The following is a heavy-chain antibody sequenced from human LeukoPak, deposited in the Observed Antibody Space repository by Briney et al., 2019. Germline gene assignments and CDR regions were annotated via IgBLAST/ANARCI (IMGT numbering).Heavy chain of an antibody. CDR2: ISSSSTI. J-gene: IGHJ4*02. Sequence: GGSLRLSCAASGFTFSSYSMNWVRQAPGKGLEWVSYISSSSTIYYADSVKGRFTISRDNAKNSLYLQMNSLRDEDTAVYYCARDVTAVTDWFDYWGQGTLVTVSS. V-gene: IGHV3-48*02. CDR3: ARDVTAVTDWFDY. D-gene: IGHD3-9*01. CDR1: GFTFSSYS.